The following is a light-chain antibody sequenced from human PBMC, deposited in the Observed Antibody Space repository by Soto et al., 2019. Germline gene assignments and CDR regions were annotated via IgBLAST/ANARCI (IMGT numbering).Light chain of an antibody. Sequence: QSALTQPPSASGSPGQSVTISCTGTGSDVGGYNYVSWYQQHPGKAPKVMIYEVRQRPSGVPDRFSGSKSGNTASLTVSGLQPEDEADYYCSSYAGNNNLVFGGGTKVTVL. CDR2: EVR. CDR3: SSYAGNNNLV. V-gene: IGLV2-8*01. CDR1: GSDVGGYNY. J-gene: IGLJ2*01.